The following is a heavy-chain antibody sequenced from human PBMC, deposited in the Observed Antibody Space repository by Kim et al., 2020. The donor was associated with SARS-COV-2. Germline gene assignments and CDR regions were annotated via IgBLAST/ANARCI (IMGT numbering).Heavy chain of an antibody. J-gene: IGHJ6*02. Sequence: SETLSLTCTVSGGSISSYYWSWIRQPPGKGLEWIGYIYYSGSTNYNPSLKSRVTISVDTSKNQFSLKLSSVTAADTAVYYCARGVLGYCSSTSCFLRGGGDYYYGMDVWGQGTTVTVSS. V-gene: IGHV4-59*01. D-gene: IGHD2-2*01. CDR2: IYYSGST. CDR3: ARGVLGYCSSTSCFLRGGGDYYYGMDV. CDR1: GGSISSYY.